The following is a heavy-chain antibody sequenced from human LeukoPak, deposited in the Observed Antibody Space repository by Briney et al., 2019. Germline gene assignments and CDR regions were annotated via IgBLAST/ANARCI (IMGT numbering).Heavy chain of an antibody. CDR3: ARQVPGLSGNYYSWFDP. D-gene: IGHD2-15*01. V-gene: IGHV5-51*01. J-gene: IGHJ5*02. CDR1: GYSFTSYW. Sequence: GESLKISCKGSGYSFTSYWIGWVRQMPGKGLEWMGIIYPGDSDTRYSPSFQGQVTISADKSISTAYLQWSSLKASDTAMYYCARQVPGLSGNYYSWFDPWGQGTLVTVSS. CDR2: IYPGDSDT.